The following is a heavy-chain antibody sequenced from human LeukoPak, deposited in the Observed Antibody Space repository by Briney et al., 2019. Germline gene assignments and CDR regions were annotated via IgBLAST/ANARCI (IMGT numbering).Heavy chain of an antibody. CDR1: GGSISSSSYY. Sequence: PSETLSLTCTVSGGSISSSSYYWGWIRQPPGKGLEWIGSIYYSGSTYYNPSLKSRVTISVDTSKNQFSLKLSSVTAADTAVYYCARLSMIVVGAFDIWGQGTMVTVSS. CDR3: ARLSMIVVGAFDI. J-gene: IGHJ3*02. D-gene: IGHD3-22*01. CDR2: IYYSGST. V-gene: IGHV4-39*01.